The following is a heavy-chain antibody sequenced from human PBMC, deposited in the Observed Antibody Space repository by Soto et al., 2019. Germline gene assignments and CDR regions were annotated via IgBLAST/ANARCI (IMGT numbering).Heavy chain of an antibody. J-gene: IGHJ4*02. CDR2: IKEDGSEK. V-gene: IGHV3-7*01. CDR1: GFTFSNYW. CDR3: ARDYPGY. Sequence: GGSLRLSCVASGFTFSNYWMSWVRQAPGKGLGWVAKIKEDGSEKYYVDSVRGRFAISRDNAQNSLYLQMDSLRAEDSAVYYCARDYPGYWGQGTLVTVSS.